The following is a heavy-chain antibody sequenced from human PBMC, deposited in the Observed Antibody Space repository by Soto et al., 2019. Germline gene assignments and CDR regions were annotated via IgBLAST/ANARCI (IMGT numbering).Heavy chain of an antibody. V-gene: IGHV4-34*01. J-gene: IGHJ6*04. Sequence: SETLSLTCAVYGGSFSGYYWSWIRQPPGKGLEWIGEINHSGSTNYNPSLKSRVTISVDTSKNQFSLKLSSVTAADTAVYYCARGQLGVATHSLDVWGKGTTVTVSS. CDR1: GGSFSGYY. CDR2: INHSGST. CDR3: ARGQLGVATHSLDV. D-gene: IGHD5-12*01.